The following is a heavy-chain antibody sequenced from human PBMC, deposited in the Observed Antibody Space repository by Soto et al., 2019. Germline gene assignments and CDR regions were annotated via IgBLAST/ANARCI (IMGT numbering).Heavy chain of an antibody. V-gene: IGHV4-39*01. D-gene: IGHD3-3*02. J-gene: IGHJ4*02. CDR3: ARQFNHHFWSGYSVPYYFDY. Sequence: SETLSLTCTVSGGSISSDSYCWGWIRQPPGKGLEWIGTVCSSGRSYYNPSLKSRVTIAVDTSKSQFSLKLTSVTAADTAVYFSARQFNHHFWSGYSVPYYFDYWGQGNQVTVSS. CDR2: VCSSGRS. CDR1: GGSISSDSYC.